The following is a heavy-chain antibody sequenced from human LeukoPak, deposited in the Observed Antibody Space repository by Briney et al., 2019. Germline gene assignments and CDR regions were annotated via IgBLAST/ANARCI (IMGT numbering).Heavy chain of an antibody. CDR1: GFTFSDYW. CDR3: ARDRRPSIYGGLDS. D-gene: IGHD4-23*01. Sequence: GGSLRLSCAASGFTFSDYWMCWVRQPPGKGLEWVANIKQDGSEKYYVDSVKGGFTISRYNAKISLYLQMNSLTAEDTAVYYCARDRRPSIYGGLDSWGQGTLVTVSS. V-gene: IGHV3-7*01. CDR2: IKQDGSEK. J-gene: IGHJ5*02.